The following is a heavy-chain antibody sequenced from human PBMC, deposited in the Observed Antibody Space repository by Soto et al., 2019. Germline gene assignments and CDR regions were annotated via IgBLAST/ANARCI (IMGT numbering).Heavy chain of an antibody. J-gene: IGHJ5*02. V-gene: IGHV4-59*01. D-gene: IGHD6-6*01. CDR2: IYDSGST. CDR1: GGYISSYY. Sequence: KTSETLSLTCTVSGGYISSYYWSWIRQPPGKGLEWIGYIYDSGSTNYNPSLKSRVTISVDTPKNQFPLKLTSVTAADTAVYYCARDARPHSGSVWFDPWGQGTLVTVSS. CDR3: ARDARPHSGSVWFDP.